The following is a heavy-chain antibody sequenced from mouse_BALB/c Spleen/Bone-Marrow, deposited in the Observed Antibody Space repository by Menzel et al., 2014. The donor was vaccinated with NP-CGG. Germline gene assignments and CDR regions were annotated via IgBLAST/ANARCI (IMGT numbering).Heavy chain of an antibody. CDR3: TREGDSPFAY. CDR2: INPSNGGT. Sequence: VKLMESGAELVKPGASVKLSCKASGYTFTSYYMYWVKQRPRQGLEWIGEINPSNGGTNFNEKFKSKATLTVDKSSSTAYMQLSSLTSEDSAVYYCTREGDSPFAYWGQGTLVTVSA. V-gene: IGHV1S81*02. D-gene: IGHD2-13*01. J-gene: IGHJ3*01. CDR1: GYTFTSYY.